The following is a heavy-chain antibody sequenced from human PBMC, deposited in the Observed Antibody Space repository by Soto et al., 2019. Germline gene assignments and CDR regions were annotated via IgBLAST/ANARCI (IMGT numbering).Heavy chain of an antibody. CDR2: IYWDDDK. CDR3: AYLPCSGGSCYLCSFSCMDV. CDR1: GFSLSTSGVG. J-gene: IGHJ6*02. D-gene: IGHD2-15*01. Sequence: QITLKESGPTLVKPTQTLTLTCTFSGFSLSTSGVGVAWIRQPQGKALEWLAIIYWDDDKRYRPSLESRLTITKDTSKNQVVLTMTNMDSVDTATYYCAYLPCSGGSCYLCSFSCMDVWGQGTTVTVSS. V-gene: IGHV2-5*02.